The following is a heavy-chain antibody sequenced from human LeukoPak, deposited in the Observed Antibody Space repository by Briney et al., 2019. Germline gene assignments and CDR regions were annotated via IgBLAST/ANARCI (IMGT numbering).Heavy chain of an antibody. D-gene: IGHD3-3*01. CDR2: ISSSSSHI. CDR3: ARGQTYYDFWSGSPPGY. J-gene: IGHJ4*02. Sequence: PGGSLRLSCAASGFSFSSYSMNWVRQAPGKGLEWVSSISSSSSHIYYADSVKGRFTISRDNAKNSLFLQMNSLRAEDTAVYYCARGQTYYDFWSGSPPGYWGQGTLVTVSS. CDR1: GFSFSSYS. V-gene: IGHV3-21*01.